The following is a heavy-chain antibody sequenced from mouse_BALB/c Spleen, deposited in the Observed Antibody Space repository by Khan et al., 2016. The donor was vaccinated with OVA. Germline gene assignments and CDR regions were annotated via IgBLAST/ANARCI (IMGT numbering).Heavy chain of an antibody. CDR1: GYTFTDFA. Sequence: QVQLKQSGAELVRPGVSVKISCKGSGYTFTDFAMHWVKQSHAKSLEWIGVISTFYGDATYNQMFKDKATMTVDKSSSTAYMELVRLTSEDSAFYYCARGSGNSRFAYWGQGTLVTVSA. CDR3: ARGSGNSRFAY. D-gene: IGHD1-3*01. V-gene: IGHV1S137*01. J-gene: IGHJ3*01. CDR2: ISTFYGDA.